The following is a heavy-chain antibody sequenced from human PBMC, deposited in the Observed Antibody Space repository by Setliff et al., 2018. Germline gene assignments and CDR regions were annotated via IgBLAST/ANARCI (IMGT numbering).Heavy chain of an antibody. CDR3: ARDRGAATFDY. D-gene: IGHD1-26*01. V-gene: IGHV1-3*01. CDR2: IDADSDNT. Sequence: ASVKVSCKASGYTFISYAMHWVRQAPGQRLEWMGWIDADSDNTKYSQKFQGRVTITRDTSASTVYMELSSLRSEDTAVYYCARDRGAATFDYWGQGTLVTVSS. J-gene: IGHJ4*02. CDR1: GYTFISYA.